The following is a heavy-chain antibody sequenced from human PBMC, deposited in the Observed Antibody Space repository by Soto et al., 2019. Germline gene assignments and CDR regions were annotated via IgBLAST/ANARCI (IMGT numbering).Heavy chain of an antibody. J-gene: IGHJ5*02. CDR2: ISAYNGNT. Sequence: QVQLVQSGAEVKKPGASVKVSCKASGYTFTSYGISWVRQAPGQGLEWMGWISAYNGNTNYAQKLQGRVTMTTDTYTSTADMELRSLRSDDTAVYYCARESSGLAAALGEFDPWGQGTLVTVSS. CDR1: GYTFTSYG. CDR3: ARESSGLAAALGEFDP. V-gene: IGHV1-18*01. D-gene: IGHD6-13*01.